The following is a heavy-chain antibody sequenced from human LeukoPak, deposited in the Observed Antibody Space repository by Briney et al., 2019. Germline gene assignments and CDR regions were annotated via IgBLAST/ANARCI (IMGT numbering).Heavy chain of an antibody. D-gene: IGHD5-12*01. CDR3: ARVSTNSRVAGYDPQWYFDL. CDR2: ISAYNGNT. CDR1: GYTFINYG. V-gene: IGHV1-18*04. Sequence: ASVKVSCKASGYTFINYGFSWVRQAPGQGLEWMGWISAYNGNTNYLQKFQGRVTMTTDTSTNTVYMELRSLRSDDTAVCYCARVSTNSRVAGYDPQWYFDLWGRGTPVTVSP. J-gene: IGHJ2*01.